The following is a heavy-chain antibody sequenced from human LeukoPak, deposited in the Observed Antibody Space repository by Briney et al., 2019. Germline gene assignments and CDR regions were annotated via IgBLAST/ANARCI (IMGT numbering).Heavy chain of an antibody. Sequence: ASVKVSCKASGYTFTSYYMHWVRQAPGQGLEWMGIINPSGGSTSYAQKFQGRVTMTSDTSTSTVYMELSSLRSEDTAVYYCAREESLYDSSGYPYYWGQGTLVTVSS. CDR1: GYTFTSYY. J-gene: IGHJ4*02. CDR2: INPSGGST. D-gene: IGHD3-22*01. V-gene: IGHV1-46*01. CDR3: AREESLYDSSGYPYY.